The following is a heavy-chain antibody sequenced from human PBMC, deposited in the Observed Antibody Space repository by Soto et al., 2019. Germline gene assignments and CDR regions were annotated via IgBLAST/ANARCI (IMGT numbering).Heavy chain of an antibody. CDR3: AKGRRVGNGYNLGFDY. D-gene: IGHD5-12*01. Sequence: QEQLVESGGGVVQPGRSLRLSCAASGFTFSHYAMHWVRQAPGKGLQWVSSISLDGRNKYYVDSVKGRFTISRDNSKNTLYLEVDSRRAEDTAVYYCAKGRRVGNGYNLGFDYWGQGTLVPVSS. CDR1: GFTFSHYA. J-gene: IGHJ4*02. CDR2: ISLDGRNK. V-gene: IGHV3-30*04.